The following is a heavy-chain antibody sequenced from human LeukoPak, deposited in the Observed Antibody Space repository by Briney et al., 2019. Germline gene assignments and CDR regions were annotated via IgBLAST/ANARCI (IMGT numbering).Heavy chain of an antibody. J-gene: IGHJ4*02. D-gene: IGHD3-10*01. V-gene: IGHV3-23*01. CDR2: ISGSGGST. Sequence: GGSLRLSCAASGFTFSSYAMSWVRQAPGKGLEWVSAISGSGGSTYYADSVKGRFTISRDNSKNTLYLQMNSLRAEDTAVYYCARDPARGVCLDYWGQGTLVTVSS. CDR1: GFTFSSYA. CDR3: ARDPARGVCLDY.